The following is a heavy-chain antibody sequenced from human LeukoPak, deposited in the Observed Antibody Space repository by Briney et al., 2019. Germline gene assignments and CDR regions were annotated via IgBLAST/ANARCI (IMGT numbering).Heavy chain of an antibody. Sequence: GRSLRLSCAASGFTFSSYGMHWVRQAPGKGLEWVAVIWVDGSNKYYADSVKGRFTISRDNSKNTLYLQMNSLRAEDTAVYYCARVALLCSGGSCSPRGAFDIWGQGTMVTVSS. V-gene: IGHV3-33*01. CDR3: ARVALLCSGGSCSPRGAFDI. D-gene: IGHD2-15*01. CDR2: IWVDGSNK. CDR1: GFTFSSYG. J-gene: IGHJ3*02.